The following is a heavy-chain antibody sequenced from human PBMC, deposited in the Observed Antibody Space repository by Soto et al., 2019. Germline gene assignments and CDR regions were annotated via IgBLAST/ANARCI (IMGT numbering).Heavy chain of an antibody. CDR3: AKASGWLPGDY. J-gene: IGHJ4*02. Sequence: GASVKVSCKASGYTFTSYYMHWVRHAPGQGLEWMGIINPSGGSTSYAQKFQGRVTMTRDTSTSTVYMELSSLRSEDTAVYYCAKASGWLPGDYWGQGTLVTVSS. CDR1: GYTFTSYY. CDR2: INPSGGST. D-gene: IGHD6-19*01. V-gene: IGHV1-46*03.